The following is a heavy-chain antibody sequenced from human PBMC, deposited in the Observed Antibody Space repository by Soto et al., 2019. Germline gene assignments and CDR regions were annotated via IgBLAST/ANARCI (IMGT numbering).Heavy chain of an antibody. CDR1: GFSRRTNGVG. CDR2: IYWDDDK. D-gene: IGHD2-2*01. V-gene: IGHV2-5*02. CDR3: ARLDCIATTCHVKNVFDI. Sequence: SGPTLVNPKQTLTLKCTFSGFSRRTNGVGVGWIRQPPGKALEWLALIYWDDDKRYSPSLKPRLTVTKDTSKNQVLLTMASVDPVDTATYFCARLDCIATTCHVKNVFDILGKGTMDIGS. J-gene: IGHJ3*02.